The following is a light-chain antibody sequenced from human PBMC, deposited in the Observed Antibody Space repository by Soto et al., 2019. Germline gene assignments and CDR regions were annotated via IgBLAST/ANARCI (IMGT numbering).Light chain of an antibody. Sequence: EIVLTQSPGTLSLSPGERVTVSCRASQSVSSNYLVWYQQKPGQAPRLLIYGASSRATGIPDRFSGSGSGTDFTLTISRLEPEDFALYYCQQCASSPWTFGQGTKVEIK. J-gene: IGKJ1*01. V-gene: IGKV3-20*01. CDR1: QSVSSNY. CDR2: GAS. CDR3: QQCASSPWT.